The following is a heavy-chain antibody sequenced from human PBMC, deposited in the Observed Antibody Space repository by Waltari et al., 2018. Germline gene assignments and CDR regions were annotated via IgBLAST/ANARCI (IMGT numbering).Heavy chain of an antibody. J-gene: IGHJ4*02. CDR2: IIPIFGTA. Sequence: QVQLVQSGAEFKTPGSSVKVSCKAHGGPFRSYAISWVRQPPGQGLEWMGVIIPIFGTANYAQKFQGRVTITTDESTSTAYMELSSLRSEDTAVYYCARWNDYDSSGYYIDYWGQGTLVTVSS. V-gene: IGHV1-69*05. CDR1: GGPFRSYA. CDR3: ARWNDYDSSGYYIDY. D-gene: IGHD3-22*01.